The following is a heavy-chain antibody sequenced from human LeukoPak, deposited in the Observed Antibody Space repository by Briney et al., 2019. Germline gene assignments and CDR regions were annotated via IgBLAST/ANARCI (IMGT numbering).Heavy chain of an antibody. V-gene: IGHV3-23*01. CDR3: AKGSSPFDY. Sequence: GGSLRLSCAASGFTFSNYAMSWVRQAPGEGLEWVSAISANGGGTYYADSVKGRFTISRDNSKNTLYLQMNSLRAEDTAVYYCAKGSSPFDYWGQGTLVTVSS. CDR1: GFTFSNYA. CDR2: ISANGGGT. J-gene: IGHJ4*02. D-gene: IGHD6-13*01.